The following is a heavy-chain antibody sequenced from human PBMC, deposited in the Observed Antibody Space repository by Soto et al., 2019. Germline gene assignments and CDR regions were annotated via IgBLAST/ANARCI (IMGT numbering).Heavy chain of an antibody. CDR1: GFTFSSYA. D-gene: IGHD1-7*01. CDR3: ARGSIPYNWNYDFTHYGMDV. Sequence: PGGSLRLSCAASGFTFSSYAMHWVRQAPGKGLEWVAVISHDGSNKYYADSVKGRFTIPRDNSKNTLYLQMNSLRAEDTAVYYCARGSIPYNWNYDFTHYGMDVWGQGTTVTVSS. V-gene: IGHV3-30-3*01. CDR2: ISHDGSNK. J-gene: IGHJ6*02.